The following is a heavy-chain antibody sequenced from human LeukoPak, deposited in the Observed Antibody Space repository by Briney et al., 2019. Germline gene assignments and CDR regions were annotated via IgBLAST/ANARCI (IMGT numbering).Heavy chain of an antibody. V-gene: IGHV3-66*01. Sequence: GSLRLSCAASGFTVSSNYMSWVRQAPGKGLEWVSVIYSGGSTYYADSVKGRFTISRDNSKSTLYLQMNSLRAEDTAVYYCARSMVQPPYYYYYGMDVWGQGTTVTVSS. D-gene: IGHD2-2*01. J-gene: IGHJ6*02. CDR1: GFTVSSNY. CDR2: IYSGGST. CDR3: ARSMVQPPYYYYYGMDV.